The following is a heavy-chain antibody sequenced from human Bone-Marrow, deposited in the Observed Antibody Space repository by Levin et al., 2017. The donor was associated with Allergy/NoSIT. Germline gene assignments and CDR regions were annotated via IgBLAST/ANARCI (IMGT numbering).Heavy chain of an antibody. CDR1: GFTSDNYA. Sequence: PGGSLRLSCVGSGFTSDNYAMHWVRQTPGKGLEWVSTITWNTNNIAYADSVKGRFTISRDNAKNSLHLQMNSLRAEDTAVYYCAKGYDLLTGYPPFDQWGQGTLVTVSS. CDR3: AKGYDLLTGYPPFDQ. V-gene: IGHV3-9*02. D-gene: IGHD3-9*01. J-gene: IGHJ4*02. CDR2: ITWNTNNI.